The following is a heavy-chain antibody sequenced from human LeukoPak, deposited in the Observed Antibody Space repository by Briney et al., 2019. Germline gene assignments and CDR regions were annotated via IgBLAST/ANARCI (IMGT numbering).Heavy chain of an antibody. V-gene: IGHV3-43*01. CDR2: ISWNSDYT. J-gene: IGHJ4*02. D-gene: IGHD4-17*01. Sequence: GGSLRLSCAASGFKFDDYTMYWVRRAPGKGLEWVSLISWNSDYTSYADSVKGRFTISRDNTKNSLYLQMNSLRAEDTAVYYCARDRRWTATTVTYFDYWGQGALVTVSS. CDR1: GFKFDDYT. CDR3: ARDRRWTATTVTYFDY.